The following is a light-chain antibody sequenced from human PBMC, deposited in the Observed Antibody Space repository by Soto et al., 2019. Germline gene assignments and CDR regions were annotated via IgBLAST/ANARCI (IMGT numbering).Light chain of an antibody. V-gene: IGKV1-27*01. CDR1: QGISNF. Sequence: DIQMTQSPSSLSASVGDRVTITCRASQGISNFLAWYQQKPGKVPKLLISAASTLPSGVPSRFSGSGSGTDFTHTITSLQPEDVATYYCQKYSSVITFGQGTRLEIK. CDR2: AAS. J-gene: IGKJ5*01. CDR3: QKYSSVIT.